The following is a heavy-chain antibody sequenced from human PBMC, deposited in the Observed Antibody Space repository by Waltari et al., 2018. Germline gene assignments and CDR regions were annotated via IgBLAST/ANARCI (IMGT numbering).Heavy chain of an antibody. V-gene: IGHV4-39*07. J-gene: IGHJ4*01. CDR3: ATRDVYSGSPC. Sequence: QLRLQESGPGLVKPSDTLSLTCTVSGGSISSTNYYRGWIRQPPGKGLEWIGEIHQSGDTNYNPSLKSRVTLSIDKSRDVFSLQLTSVTAADTAVYYCATRDVYSGSPCWGQGTLVAISS. D-gene: IGHD1-26*01. CDR1: GGSISSTNYY. CDR2: IHQSGDT.